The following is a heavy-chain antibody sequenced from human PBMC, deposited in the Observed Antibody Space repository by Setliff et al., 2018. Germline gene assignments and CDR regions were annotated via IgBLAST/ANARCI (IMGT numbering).Heavy chain of an antibody. D-gene: IGHD3-22*01. CDR3: ARNREDDYYYDSVDYQDAFEI. CDR1: GYTFTDSY. Sequence: ASVKVSCKVSGYTFTDSYMHWVQQAPGKGLEWMGLVDPEDGETSYAEKVQGRVTITSDESTSTAYMELSSLRSEDTAVYYCARNREDDYYYDSVDYQDAFEIWGQGTMVTVSS. J-gene: IGHJ3*02. CDR2: VDPEDGET. V-gene: IGHV1-69-2*01.